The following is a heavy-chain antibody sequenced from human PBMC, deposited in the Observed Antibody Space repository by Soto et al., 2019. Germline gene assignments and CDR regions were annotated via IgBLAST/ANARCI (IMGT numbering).Heavy chain of an antibody. CDR3: AKGGSSGWSRFDP. Sequence: PGGSLRLSCAASGFTFSSYAMNWLRQAPGKGLEWVSAISGSRVSTYYADSVKGRFTISRYNSKNTLYLQMNSLRAEDTAVYYCAKGGSSGWSRFDPWGQGTLVTFSS. V-gene: IGHV3-23*01. CDR2: ISGSRVST. CDR1: GFTFSSYA. D-gene: IGHD6-19*01. J-gene: IGHJ5*02.